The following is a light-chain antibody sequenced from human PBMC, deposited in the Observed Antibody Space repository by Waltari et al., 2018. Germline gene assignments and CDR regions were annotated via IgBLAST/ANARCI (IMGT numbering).Light chain of an antibody. CDR1: SSNFGAGYD. Sequence: QSVLTQPPSMSGAPGQKVTIPCTGGSSNFGAGYDVHWYQQFPGTAPKLLIFGNTHRASGGPGRFSGSRSGTSASLAIAGLQSEDEAVYYCQSFDSSLSASVFGGGTKLTVL. CDR2: GNT. CDR3: QSFDSSLSASV. J-gene: IGLJ2*01. V-gene: IGLV1-40*01.